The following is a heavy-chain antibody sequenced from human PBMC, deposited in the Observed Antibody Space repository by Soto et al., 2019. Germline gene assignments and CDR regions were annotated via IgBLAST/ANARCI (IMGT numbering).Heavy chain of an antibody. D-gene: IGHD2-2*01. CDR1: GGTFSSYA. V-gene: IGHV1-69*01. CDR3: ARVTYQLGLYYYYYGMDV. J-gene: IGHJ6*02. Sequence: QVQLVQSGAEVKKPGSSVKVSCKASGGTFSSYAISWVRQAPGQGLEWMGGIIPIFGTANYAQKFQGRVTITADESTRTAYMELSSLRSEDTAVYYCARVTYQLGLYYYYYGMDVWGQGTTVTVSS. CDR2: IIPIFGTA.